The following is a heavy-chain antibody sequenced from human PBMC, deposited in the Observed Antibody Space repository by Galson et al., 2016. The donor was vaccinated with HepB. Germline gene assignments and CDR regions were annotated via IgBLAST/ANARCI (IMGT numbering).Heavy chain of an antibody. CDR3: ARDIGVPRDGHNYEY. J-gene: IGHJ4*02. Sequence: SETLSLTCTVSGGSISTYYWTWIRQPPGKGLEWIGNVFHTGDTNYNPSLRSRISMSVETSKKQVSLRLTSVTASDTAVYYCARDIGVPRDGHNYEYWGQGTLVTVSS. CDR1: GGSISTYY. D-gene: IGHD5-24*01. CDR2: VFHTGDT. V-gene: IGHV4-59*01.